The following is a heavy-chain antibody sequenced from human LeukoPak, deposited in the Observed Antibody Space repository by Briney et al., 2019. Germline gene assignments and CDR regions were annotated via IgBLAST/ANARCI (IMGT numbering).Heavy chain of an antibody. V-gene: IGHV1-69*13. CDR2: IIPIFGTA. CDR1: GGTFISYA. D-gene: IGHD5-18*01. Sequence: ASVKVSRKASGGTFISYAISWVRQAPGQGLEWMGGIIPIFGTANYAQKFQGRVTITADESTSTAYMELSSLRSEDTAVYYCARSRRKVDTAMVNPRDLLNYYYYGMDVWGQGTTVTVSS. CDR3: ARSRRKVDTAMVNPRDLLNYYYYGMDV. J-gene: IGHJ6*02.